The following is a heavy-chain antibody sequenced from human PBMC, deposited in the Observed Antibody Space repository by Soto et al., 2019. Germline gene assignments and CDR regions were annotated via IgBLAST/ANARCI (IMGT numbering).Heavy chain of an antibody. Sequence: QVQLVQSGTAVMKPGASVKVSCKASGYTSTNYGMHWVRQAPGQRLEWMGWINAGSGNTKYSQNFQGRITITRDTSASTVYMELSSLRSEDTAVYYCANAIIVIPGAKCLDYWGQGALVTVSS. J-gene: IGHJ4*02. CDR1: GYTSTNYG. CDR2: INAGSGNT. D-gene: IGHD2-2*01. V-gene: IGHV1-3*01. CDR3: ANAIIVIPGAKCLDY.